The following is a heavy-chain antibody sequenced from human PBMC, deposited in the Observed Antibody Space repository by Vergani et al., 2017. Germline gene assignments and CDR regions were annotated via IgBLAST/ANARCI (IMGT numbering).Heavy chain of an antibody. CDR2: INNSGST. D-gene: IGHD4-23*01. CDR3: SRGRRSISVYGGLNWFDP. Sequence: QVQLQQWGAGLLKPSETLSLTCAVSGGSFSGYYWSWIRQPPGKGLGWIGEINNSGSTNSNPSLKSRVTISVDTSKTQFSVKLSSVTAADKAVYYCSRGRRSISVYGGLNWFDPWGQGSLVTASS. V-gene: IGHV4-34*01. CDR1: GGSFSGYY. J-gene: IGHJ5*02.